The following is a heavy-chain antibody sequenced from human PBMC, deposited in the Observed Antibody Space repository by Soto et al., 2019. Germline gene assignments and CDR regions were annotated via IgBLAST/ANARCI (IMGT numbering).Heavy chain of an antibody. Sequence: TGGSLRLSCQASGFNFDNYGMHWVRQAPGKGLEWVAVITYDGSFQYYADSVKGRFTISRDNSKNTLSLHLNTLKPEDTAVYHCAKDRVGGTFYTPLAFWGQGTMVTVYS. CDR2: ITYDGSFQ. CDR3: AKDRVGGTFYTPLAF. D-gene: IGHD1-7*01. J-gene: IGHJ4*02. CDR1: GFNFDNYG. V-gene: IGHV3-30*18.